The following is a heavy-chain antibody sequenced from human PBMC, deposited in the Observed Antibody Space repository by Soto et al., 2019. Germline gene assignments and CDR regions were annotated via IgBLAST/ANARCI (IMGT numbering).Heavy chain of an antibody. Sequence: TSETLSLTCAVYGGSFSGYYWSWIRQPPGKGLEWIGEINHSGSTNYNPSLKSRVTISVDTSKNQFSLKLSSVTAADTAVYYCARGGWFGEPRAYYFDYWGQGTLVTVSS. D-gene: IGHD3-10*01. CDR1: GGSFSGYY. J-gene: IGHJ4*02. CDR2: INHSGST. CDR3: ARGGWFGEPRAYYFDY. V-gene: IGHV4-34*01.